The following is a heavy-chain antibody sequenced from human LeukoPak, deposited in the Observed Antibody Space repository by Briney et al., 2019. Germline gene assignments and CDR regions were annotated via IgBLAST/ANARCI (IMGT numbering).Heavy chain of an antibody. CDR2: IGGSGDST. V-gene: IGHV3-23*01. J-gene: IGHJ4*02. CDR3: ARELGAAAGFDY. CDR1: GFAFNTYM. Sequence: PGGSLRLSCAASGFAFNTYMMSWVRQTPGKGLEWVSSIGGSGDSTHYSDSVKGRFTISRDNSKNMLYLQMDSLRAEDTAVYYCARELGAAAGFDYWGQGTLVTVSS. D-gene: IGHD6-13*01.